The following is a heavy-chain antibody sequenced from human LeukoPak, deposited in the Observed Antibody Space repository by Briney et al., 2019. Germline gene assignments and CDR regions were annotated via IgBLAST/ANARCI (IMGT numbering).Heavy chain of an antibody. J-gene: IGHJ5*02. CDR3: AGRGYYGSGSYQSWFDP. CDR2: IYYSGST. Sequence: SETLSLTCTVSGGSISSSSYYWGWIRQPPGKGLEWIGSIYYSGSTYYNPSLKSRVTISVDTSKNQFSLKLSSVTAADTAVYYCAGRGYYGSGSYQSWFDPWGQGTLVTVSS. V-gene: IGHV4-39*01. D-gene: IGHD3-10*01. CDR1: GGSISSSSYY.